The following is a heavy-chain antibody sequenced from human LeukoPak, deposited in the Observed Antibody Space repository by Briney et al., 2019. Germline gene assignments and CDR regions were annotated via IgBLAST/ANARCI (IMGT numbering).Heavy chain of an antibody. CDR3: ARESVSVAFDI. D-gene: IGHD4-11*01. V-gene: IGHV4-59*01. CDR2: IYHGGST. J-gene: IGHJ3*02. Sequence: SETLSLTCAVYGGSFSGYYWSWIRQPPGKGLEWIGYIYHGGSTNYNPSLKSRVTISVDTSKNQFSLKLSSVTAADTAVYYCARESVSVAFDIWGQGTMVTVSS. CDR1: GGSFSGYY.